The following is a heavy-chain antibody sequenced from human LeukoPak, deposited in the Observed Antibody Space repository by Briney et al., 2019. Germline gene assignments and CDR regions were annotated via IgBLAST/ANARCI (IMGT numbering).Heavy chain of an antibody. CDR2: IDPNSGGT. J-gene: IGHJ5*02. V-gene: IGHV1-2*06. CDR1: GYTFTSYD. Sequence: ASVKVSCKASGYTFTSYDINWVRQATGQGLEWMGRIDPNSGGTYYAQKFRSRVTMTRDTSISTAYMELASLISDDTAVYYCAGGVLHGGGNWFDPWGQGTLVTVSS. D-gene: IGHD3-16*01. CDR3: AGGVLHGGGNWFDP.